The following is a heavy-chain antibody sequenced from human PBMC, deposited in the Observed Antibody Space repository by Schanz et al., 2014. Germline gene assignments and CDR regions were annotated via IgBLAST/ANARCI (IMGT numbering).Heavy chain of an antibody. V-gene: IGHV3-7*03. D-gene: IGHD3-16*01. CDR2: IKQDGSEK. Sequence: VQLVDSGGGLVKPGGSLRLSCAASGFTFSDHFMDWVRQAPGKGLEWVANIKQDGSEKYYVDSVKGRFTISRDNAKNSLYLQMNSLRADDTAVYYCAKDLYNYGICDSWGQGTLVTVSS. CDR3: AKDLYNYGICDS. CDR1: GFTFSDHF. J-gene: IGHJ5*01.